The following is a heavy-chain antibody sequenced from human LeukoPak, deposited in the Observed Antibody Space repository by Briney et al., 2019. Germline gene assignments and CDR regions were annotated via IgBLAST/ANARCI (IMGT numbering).Heavy chain of an antibody. D-gene: IGHD1-26*01. J-gene: IGHJ6*03. CDR3: ARVPSGYSYYYYMDV. V-gene: IGHV4-34*01. CDR2: INHSGST. Sequence: SETLSLTCAVYGGSFSGYYWSWIRQPPGKGLEWIGEINHSGSTNYNPSLKSRVTISVDTSKNQFSLKLSSVTAADTAVYYCARVPSGYSYYYYMDVWGKGTTVTVSS. CDR1: GGSFSGYY.